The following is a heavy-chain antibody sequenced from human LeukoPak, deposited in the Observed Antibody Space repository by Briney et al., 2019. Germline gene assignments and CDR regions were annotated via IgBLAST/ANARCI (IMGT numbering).Heavy chain of an antibody. J-gene: IGHJ3*02. CDR3: ARGRWQRNALDI. CDR2: INHSGST. CDR1: GGSFSGYY. V-gene: IGHV4-34*01. Sequence: SETLSLTCAVYGGSFSGYYWSWIRQPPGKGLEWIGEINHSGSTNYNPSLKSRVTISVDTSKNQFSLKLSSVTAADTAVYYCARGRWQRNALDIWGQGTMVTVSS.